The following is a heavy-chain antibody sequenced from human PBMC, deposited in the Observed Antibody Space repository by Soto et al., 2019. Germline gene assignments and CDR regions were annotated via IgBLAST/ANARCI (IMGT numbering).Heavy chain of an antibody. Sequence: QVQLVESGGGVVQPGRSLRLSCAVSGFTFSSYGMNWVRQAPGKGLEWVAAIYYDGSNKYYADSVRGRFTISRDNFKNTLYLHMNSLRAEDTAVSYCARDSKDDSSGYYAGFDYWGQGTLVTVSS. CDR1: GFTFSSYG. D-gene: IGHD3-22*01. J-gene: IGHJ4*02. CDR2: IYYDGSNK. V-gene: IGHV3-33*01. CDR3: ARDSKDDSSGYYAGFDY.